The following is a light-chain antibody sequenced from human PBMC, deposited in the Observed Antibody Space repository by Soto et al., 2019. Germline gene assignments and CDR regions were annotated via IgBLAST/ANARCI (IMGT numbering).Light chain of an antibody. J-gene: IGKJ1*01. V-gene: IGKV3-20*01. CDR3: QQYGSSPST. CDR1: QSVSSS. Sequence: EIVLTQSPGTLSLSPGERATLSCRASQSVSSSLAWYQQKPGQAPRLLIYGASSRAAGIPDRFSGSGSGTDFTLTISRLEPEDFALYYCQQYGSSPSTFGQGTKLDI. CDR2: GAS.